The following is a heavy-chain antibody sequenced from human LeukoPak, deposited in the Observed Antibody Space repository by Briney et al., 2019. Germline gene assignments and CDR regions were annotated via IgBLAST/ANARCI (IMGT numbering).Heavy chain of an antibody. J-gene: IGHJ4*02. CDR2: ISSSSSYI. Sequence: GGSLRLSCAASGFTFSSYSMNWVRQAPGKGLEWVSSISSSSSYIYYADSVKGRFTISRDNAKNSLYLQMNSLRAEDTAVYYCATQATRIVVVPAAIDYWGQGTLVTVSS. D-gene: IGHD2-2*01. CDR1: GFTFSSYS. V-gene: IGHV3-21*01. CDR3: ATQATRIVVVPAAIDY.